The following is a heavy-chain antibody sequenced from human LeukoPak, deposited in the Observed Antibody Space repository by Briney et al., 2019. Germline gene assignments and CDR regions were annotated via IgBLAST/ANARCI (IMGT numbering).Heavy chain of an antibody. CDR3: ARDRVTTNTPYFDS. J-gene: IGHJ4*02. CDR2: INLNSGGT. V-gene: IGHV1-2*02. D-gene: IGHD4-17*01. CDR1: GYTFTGYY. Sequence: ASVKVSCKASGYTFTGYYMHWVRQAPGQGLEWMGWINLNSGGTNYAQKFQGRVTMTRDTSISTAYMELSRLRSDDTAVFYCARDRVTTNTPYFDSRGQGTLVTVSS.